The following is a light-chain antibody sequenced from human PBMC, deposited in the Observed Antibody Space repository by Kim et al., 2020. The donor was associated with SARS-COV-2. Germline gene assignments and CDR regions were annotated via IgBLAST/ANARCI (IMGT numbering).Light chain of an antibody. Sequence: SSELTQGPAVSVALGQTVSFTCQGDSLRTYYAGWYQQKPGQAPVLVIYGKNNRPSGIPDRFSGSSSGDTASLTITGAQAEDEADYYCNSRDSSGNLYVFGTGTKVTVL. J-gene: IGLJ1*01. CDR2: GKN. CDR1: SLRTYY. CDR3: NSRDSSGNLYV. V-gene: IGLV3-19*01.